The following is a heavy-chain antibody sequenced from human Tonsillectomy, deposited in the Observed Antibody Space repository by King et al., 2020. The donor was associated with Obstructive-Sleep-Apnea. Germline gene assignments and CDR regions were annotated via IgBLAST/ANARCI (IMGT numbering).Heavy chain of an antibody. Sequence: VQLVESGGGLVQPGGSLRLSCAASGFTFSSYWMSWVRQAPGKGLEWVANIKQDGSEKYYVDSVKGRFTISRDNAKNSLYLQMNSLRAEDTAVYYCARDECAWLPHWYFDLWGRGTLVTVSS. CDR3: ARDECAWLPHWYFDL. D-gene: IGHD3-9*01. CDR2: IKQDGSEK. CDR1: GFTFSSYW. V-gene: IGHV3-7*03. J-gene: IGHJ2*01.